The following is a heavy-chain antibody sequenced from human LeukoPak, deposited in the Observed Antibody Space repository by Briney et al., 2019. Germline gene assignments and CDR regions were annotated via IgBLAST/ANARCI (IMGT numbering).Heavy chain of an antibody. Sequence: SETLSLTCTVSGGSISSYYWSWIRQPPGKGLEWIGYIYYSGSTNYNPSLKSRVTISVDTSKNQFSLKLSSVTAADTAVYYCARARGSSGYYYGPYYYCGMDVWGQGTTVTVSS. V-gene: IGHV4-59*01. D-gene: IGHD3-22*01. CDR1: GGSISSYY. J-gene: IGHJ6*02. CDR3: ARARGSSGYYYGPYYYCGMDV. CDR2: IYYSGST.